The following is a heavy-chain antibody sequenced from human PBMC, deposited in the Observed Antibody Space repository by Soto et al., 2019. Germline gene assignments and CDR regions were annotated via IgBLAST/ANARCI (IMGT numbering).Heavy chain of an antibody. CDR1: GYTFSAYY. D-gene: IGHD3-22*01. V-gene: IGHV1-2*02. CDR3: ARGGTFAYDTSGYSVY. Sequence: QVHLVQSGAEVKKPGASVKVSCKTSGYTFSAYYMHWVRQAPGQGLEWMGWINPKSGGTLYAQKFQGRVTMTRDTSISTAYMELSRLRSDDTAVYYCARGGTFAYDTSGYSVYWGPGTLVTVSS. J-gene: IGHJ4*02. CDR2: INPKSGGT.